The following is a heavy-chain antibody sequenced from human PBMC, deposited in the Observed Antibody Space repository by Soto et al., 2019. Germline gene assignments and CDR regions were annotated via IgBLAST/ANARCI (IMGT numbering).Heavy chain of an antibody. Sequence: GESLKISCKGSGYSFTSYWISWVRQMPGKGLEWMGRIDPSDSYTNYSPSFQGHVTISADKSISTAYLQWSSLKASDTAMYYCARGYYYDSSGYYPLFQFQHWGQGTLVTVSS. CDR1: GYSFTSYW. CDR2: IDPSDSYT. J-gene: IGHJ1*01. V-gene: IGHV5-10-1*01. CDR3: ARGYYYDSSGYYPLFQFQH. D-gene: IGHD3-22*01.